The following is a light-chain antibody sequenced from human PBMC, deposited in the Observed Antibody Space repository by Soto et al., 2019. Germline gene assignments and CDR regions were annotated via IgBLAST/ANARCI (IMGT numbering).Light chain of an antibody. CDR1: SSDIGGYKY. V-gene: IGLV2-14*03. CDR2: DVS. Sequence: QSALTQPASVSGSPGQSITISCAGTSSDIGGYKYVSWYQHHPGKAPKVMIYDVSNRPSGVSNRFSGSKSGNTASLTISGLQAEDEADYYCSSYTSISTWVFGGGTKLTVL. J-gene: IGLJ3*02. CDR3: SSYTSISTWV.